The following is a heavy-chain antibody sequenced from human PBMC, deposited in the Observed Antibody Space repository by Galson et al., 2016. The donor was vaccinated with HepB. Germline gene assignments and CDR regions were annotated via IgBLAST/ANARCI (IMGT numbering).Heavy chain of an antibody. CDR1: GYNFTSYW. D-gene: IGHD2-15*01. V-gene: IGHV5-51*01. CDR3: ARPLCSGGSCSAVTYF. CDR2: IYPGDSET. J-gene: IGHJ4*02. Sequence: SGAELKKPGESLQISCKASGYNFTSYWIGWVRQMSGKGLEWMGIIYPGDSETRYSPSFQGQVSISADKSINTAYLQWSSLRASDTAMYYCARPLCSGGSCSAVTYFWGQGTLVTVSS.